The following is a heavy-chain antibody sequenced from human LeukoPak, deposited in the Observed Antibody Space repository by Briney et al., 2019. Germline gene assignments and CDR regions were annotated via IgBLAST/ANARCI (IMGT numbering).Heavy chain of an antibody. CDR3: ARAHDSSGLDY. V-gene: IGHV5-51*02. CDR1: GYGFTSYW. Sequence: GVSLQSSSKGPGYGFTSYWTGWLRPMPGKGMEWMGIIYPGDSKPRYSPSFEGQVTISADKSISTAYLQWSSLKASDTAMYYCARAHDSSGLDYWGQGALVTVSS. D-gene: IGHD3-22*01. CDR2: IYPGDSKP. J-gene: IGHJ4*02.